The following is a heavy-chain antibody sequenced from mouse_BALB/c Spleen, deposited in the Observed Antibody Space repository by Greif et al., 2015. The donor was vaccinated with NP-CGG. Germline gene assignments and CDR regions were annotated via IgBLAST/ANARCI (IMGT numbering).Heavy chain of an antibody. V-gene: IGHV1S137*01. Sequence: VQLQESGAELVRPGVSVKISCKGSGYTFTDYAMHWVKQSHAKSLEWIGVISTYYGDASYNQKFKGKATMTVDKSSSTAYMELARLTSEDSAIYYCARSGTTVQGFAYWGQGTLVTVSA. D-gene: IGHD1-1*01. CDR3: ARSGTTVQGFAY. CDR2: ISTYYGDA. CDR1: GYTFTDYA. J-gene: IGHJ3*01.